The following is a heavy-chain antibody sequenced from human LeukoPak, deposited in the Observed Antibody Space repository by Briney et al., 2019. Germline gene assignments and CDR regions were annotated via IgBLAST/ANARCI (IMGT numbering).Heavy chain of an antibody. CDR2: IGGSGDNT. J-gene: IGHJ4*02. D-gene: IGHD3-22*01. Sequence: GGSLRLSCAASGFTFSSYAMSWVRQAPGKGLEWVSAIGGSGDNTYYADSMKGRFTISRDNSKNTLSLQMNSLRAEDTAVYYCAKASYYYDSSDRFDYWGQGTLVTVSS. CDR3: AKASYYYDSSDRFDY. CDR1: GFTFSSYA. V-gene: IGHV3-23*01.